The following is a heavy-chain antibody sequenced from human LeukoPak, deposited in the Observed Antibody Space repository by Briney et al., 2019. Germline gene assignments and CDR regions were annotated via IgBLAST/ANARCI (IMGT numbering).Heavy chain of an antibody. Sequence: SVKVSCKASGGTFSSYAISWVRQAPGQGLEWMGRIIPILGIANYAQKFQGRVTITADKSTSTAYMELSSLRSEDTAVYYCAREGDYYYHGMDVWGQGAKVPVSS. CDR1: GGTFSSYA. V-gene: IGHV1-69*04. CDR2: IIPILGIA. CDR3: AREGDYYYHGMDV. J-gene: IGHJ6*02.